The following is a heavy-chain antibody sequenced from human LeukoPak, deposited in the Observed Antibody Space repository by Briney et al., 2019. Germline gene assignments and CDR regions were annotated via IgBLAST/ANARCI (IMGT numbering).Heavy chain of an antibody. D-gene: IGHD2-15*01. Sequence: ASVKVSCKASGYTFTSYDINWVRQATGQGLEWMGWMNPNSGNTGYAQKFQGRVTITRNTSISTAYMELSSLRSDDTAVYYCARGNTGVVAAFDHWGQGTLVTVSS. J-gene: IGHJ5*02. CDR2: MNPNSGNT. CDR3: ARGNTGVVAAFDH. V-gene: IGHV1-8*03. CDR1: GYTFTSYD.